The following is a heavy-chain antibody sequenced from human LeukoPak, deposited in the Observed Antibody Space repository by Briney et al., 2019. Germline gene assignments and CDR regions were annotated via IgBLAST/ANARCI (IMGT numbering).Heavy chain of an antibody. Sequence: SETLSLTCTVSGASISRSNYYWGWIRQPPGKGLEWIGSIYYSGSTYYNPSLKSRVTISVDTSKNQFSLELSSVTAADTAVYYCARSHWGPYGSRIANWFDPWGQGTLVTVSS. V-gene: IGHV4-39*07. CDR1: GASISRSNYY. CDR2: IYYSGST. J-gene: IGHJ5*02. D-gene: IGHD6-13*01. CDR3: ARSHWGPYGSRIANWFDP.